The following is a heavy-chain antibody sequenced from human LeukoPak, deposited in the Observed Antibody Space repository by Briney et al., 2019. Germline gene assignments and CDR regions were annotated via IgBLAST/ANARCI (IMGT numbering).Heavy chain of an antibody. CDR3: AIYDSSGYYNY. CDR2: IYSGGRT. V-gene: IGHV3-53*01. D-gene: IGHD3-22*01. J-gene: IGHJ4*02. Sequence: PGGSLRLSCAASGFTVSSNDMSWVRQAPGKGLEWVSVIYSGGRTFYADSVKGRFTISRDNPKNTLYLQMNSLRAEDTAVYYCAIYDSSGYYNYWGQGALVTVSS. CDR1: GFTVSSND.